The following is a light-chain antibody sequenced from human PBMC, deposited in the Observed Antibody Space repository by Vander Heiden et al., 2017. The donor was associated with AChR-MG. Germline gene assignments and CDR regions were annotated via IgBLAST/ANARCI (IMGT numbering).Light chain of an antibody. J-gene: IGLJ2*01. CDR3: QAWDSSNVV. V-gene: IGLV3-1*01. CDR2: QES. CDR1: KLGDKY. Sequence: SYELTQPPSVSVSPGQTARITCSGEKLGDKYACWYQQNPGQYPVLVIYQESKRTSGIPERFSGSNSGNTATLTISGTQAMDEADYYCQAWDSSNVVFGGGTKLTVL.